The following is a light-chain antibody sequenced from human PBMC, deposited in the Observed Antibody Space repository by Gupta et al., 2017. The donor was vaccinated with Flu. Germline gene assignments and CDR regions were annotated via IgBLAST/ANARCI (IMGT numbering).Light chain of an antibody. Sequence: QSVLTQPPSVSGPPGQRVTISCTGSPSNTGAGYDVHWFQQVPGSAPKLLIYGNTNRPSGVPDRFSGSKSGASASLAITGLQAEDEAHYYCQSYDSSLIGWVFGGGTKLTVL. CDR3: QSYDSSLIGWV. J-gene: IGLJ3*02. CDR2: GNT. CDR1: PSNTGAGYD. V-gene: IGLV1-40*01.